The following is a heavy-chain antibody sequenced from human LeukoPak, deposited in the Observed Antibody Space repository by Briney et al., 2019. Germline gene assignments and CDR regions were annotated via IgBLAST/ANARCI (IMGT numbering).Heavy chain of an antibody. CDR2: IIPMLAIA. CDR3: AREYGNLTMLPNFDF. D-gene: IGHD4/OR15-4a*01. CDR1: GGTFSSSP. Sequence: SVKVSCKASGGTFSSSPITWVRQAPGQGLEWMGRIIPMLAIANYAQKFQGRVTITADKSTTTAYMELVSLRSEDTAVYYCAREYGNLTMLPNFDFWGQGTLVNVSS. V-gene: IGHV1-69*04. J-gene: IGHJ4*02.